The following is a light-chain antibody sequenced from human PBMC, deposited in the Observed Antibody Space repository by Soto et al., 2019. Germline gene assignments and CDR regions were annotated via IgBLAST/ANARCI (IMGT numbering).Light chain of an antibody. CDR1: QSVSSY. CDR2: DAS. Sequence: EILLTQSPATLSLSPGERATLSCRASQSVSSYLAWYQQKPGQAPRLLIYDASNRATGIPARFSGSGSGTDFTLTISSLEPEDFAVYYCQQRSDWLLTFGGGTKVEI. V-gene: IGKV3-11*01. J-gene: IGKJ4*01. CDR3: QQRSDWLLT.